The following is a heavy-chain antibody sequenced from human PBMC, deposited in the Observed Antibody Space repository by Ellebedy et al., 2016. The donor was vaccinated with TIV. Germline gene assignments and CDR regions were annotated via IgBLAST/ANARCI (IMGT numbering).Heavy chain of an antibody. CDR1: GGSISSSSYY. CDR2: IYYSGST. V-gene: IGHV4-39*01. Sequence: SETLSLXXTVSGGSISSSSYYWGWIRQPPGKGLEWIGSIYYSGSTYYNPSLKSRVTISVDTSKNQFSLKLSSVTAADTAVYYCAGATVGYYYYGVDVWGQGTTVTVSS. J-gene: IGHJ6*02. D-gene: IGHD2-8*02. CDR3: AGATVGYYYYGVDV.